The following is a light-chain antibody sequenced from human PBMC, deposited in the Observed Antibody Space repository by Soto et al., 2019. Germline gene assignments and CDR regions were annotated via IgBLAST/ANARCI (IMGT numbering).Light chain of an antibody. CDR3: QQLNAYPLT. CDR2: GAS. CDR1: QGISSY. V-gene: IGKV1-9*01. J-gene: IGKJ5*01. Sequence: DMEFRQSPALLAASVVDRVAIACGASQGISSYLAWFQQKPGRAPNLLIYGASTLQSGVPSRFSGSGSGTDFTLTISNLQPEDFATYYCQQLNAYPLTFGQGTRLEIK.